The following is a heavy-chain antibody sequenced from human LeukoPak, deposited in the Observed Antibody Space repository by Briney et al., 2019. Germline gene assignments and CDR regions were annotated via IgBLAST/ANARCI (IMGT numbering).Heavy chain of an antibody. CDR1: GFTFSSYW. CDR3: ARDDLVRDRYDYVDY. D-gene: IGHD3/OR15-3a*01. CDR2: INQDGSEI. Sequence: GGSLRLSCAASGFTFSSYWMSWVRQAPGKGLEWVAIINQDGSEIYYVEPARSRFTVSRDNSKKSVYLQMNSLRVEDTAVYYCARDDLVRDRYDYVDYWGQGTLVTVSS. J-gene: IGHJ4*02. V-gene: IGHV3-7*01.